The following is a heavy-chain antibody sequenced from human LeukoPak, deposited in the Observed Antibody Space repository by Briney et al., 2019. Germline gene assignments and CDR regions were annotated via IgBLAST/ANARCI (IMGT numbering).Heavy chain of an antibody. CDR3: ARTPSFSYSSSWYNWFDP. CDR1: GGSISSGDYY. CDR2: IYYSGST. D-gene: IGHD6-13*01. V-gene: IGHV4-30-4*01. J-gene: IGHJ5*02. Sequence: SETLSLTCTVSGGSISSGDYYWSWIRQPPGTGLEWIGYIYYSGSTYYNSSLKSRVTISVDTSKNQFSLKLSSVTAADTAVYYCARTPSFSYSSSWYNWFDPWGQGTLVTVSS.